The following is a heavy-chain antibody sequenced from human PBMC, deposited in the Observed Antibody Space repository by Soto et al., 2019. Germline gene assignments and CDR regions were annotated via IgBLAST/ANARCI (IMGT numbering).Heavy chain of an antibody. CDR1: GFTFSSYG. D-gene: IGHD3-10*01. CDR2: ISYDGSNK. Sequence: QVQLVESGGGVVQPGRSLRLSCAASGFTFSSYGMHWVRQAPGKGLEWVAVISYDGSNKYYADSVKGRFTISRDNSKNTLYLQMNSLRAEDTAVYYCAKDGGVVRGVIGYWGQGTLVTVSS. CDR3: AKDGGVVRGVIGY. J-gene: IGHJ4*02. V-gene: IGHV3-30*18.